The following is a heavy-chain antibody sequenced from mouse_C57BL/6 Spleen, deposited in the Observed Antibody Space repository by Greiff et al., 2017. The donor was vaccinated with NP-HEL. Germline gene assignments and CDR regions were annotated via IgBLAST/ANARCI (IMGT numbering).Heavy chain of an antibody. CDR2: INPSSGYT. V-gene: IGHV1-7*01. D-gene: IGHD2-4*01. CDR3: ARGLMGAMDY. CDR1: GYTSTSYW. J-gene: IGHJ4*01. Sequence: VKLMESGAELAKPGASVKLSCKASGYTSTSYWMQWVKQRPGQGLEWIGYINPSSGYTKYNQKFKDKASLTADKSSRTAYMQLSSLTYEDSGVYYCARGLMGAMDYWGQGTSVTVSS.